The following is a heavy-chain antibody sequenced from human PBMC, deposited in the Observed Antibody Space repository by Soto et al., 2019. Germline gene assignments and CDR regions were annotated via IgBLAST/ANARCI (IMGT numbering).Heavy chain of an antibody. J-gene: IGHJ1*01. CDR1: GYTFTGYY. CDR2: INPNSGGT. Sequence: ASVKVSCKASGYTFTGYYMHWVRQAPGQGLEWMGWINPNSGGTNYAQKFQGRVTMTRDTSISTAYMGLSRLRSDDTAVYYCARVTYYYDSSALSQARAEYFQHWGQGTLVTVSS. V-gene: IGHV1-2*02. D-gene: IGHD3-22*01. CDR3: ARVTYYYDSSALSQARAEYFQH.